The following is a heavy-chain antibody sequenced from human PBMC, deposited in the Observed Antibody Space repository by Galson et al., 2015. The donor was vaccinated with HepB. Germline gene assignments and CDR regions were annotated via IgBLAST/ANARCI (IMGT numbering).Heavy chain of an antibody. D-gene: IGHD6-13*01. J-gene: IGHJ4*02. Sequence: ISSYYWSWIRQPPGKGLEWIGYIYYSGSTNYNPSLKSRVTISVDTSKNQFPLKLGSVTAADTAVYYCARGAYSSSWYWRQVGDGPGDYFDYWGQGTLVTVSS. CDR2: IYYSGST. CDR3: ARGAYSSSWYWRQVGDGPGDYFDY. CDR1: ISSYY. V-gene: IGHV4-59*01.